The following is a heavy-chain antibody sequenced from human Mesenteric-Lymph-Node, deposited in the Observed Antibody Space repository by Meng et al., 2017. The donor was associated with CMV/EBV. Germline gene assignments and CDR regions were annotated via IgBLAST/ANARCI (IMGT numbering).Heavy chain of an antibody. D-gene: IGHD4-11*01. V-gene: IGHV4-31*02. CDR3: ARALDYSNPRGFDY. CDR2: IYYSGST. CDR1: GGSNSSGGYY. J-gene: IGHJ4*02. Sequence: SGGSNSSGGYYWSWIRQHPGKGLEWIGYIYYSGSTYYNPSLKSRVTISVDTSKNQFSLKLSSVTAADTAVYYCARALDYSNPRGFDYWGQGTLVTVSS.